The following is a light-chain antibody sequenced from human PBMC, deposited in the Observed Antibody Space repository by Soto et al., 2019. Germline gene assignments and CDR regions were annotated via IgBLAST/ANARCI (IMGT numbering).Light chain of an antibody. V-gene: IGKV3-15*01. J-gene: IGKJ1*01. CDR3: QQYNNWPRT. Sequence: EIVMTHSPATLSVSPGERATLSCRASQSVSSNLAWYQQKPGQAPRLLIYDASTRATGIPARFSGSGSGTEFTLTISSLQSEDFAVYYCQQYNNWPRTFGQGTKVEIK. CDR2: DAS. CDR1: QSVSSN.